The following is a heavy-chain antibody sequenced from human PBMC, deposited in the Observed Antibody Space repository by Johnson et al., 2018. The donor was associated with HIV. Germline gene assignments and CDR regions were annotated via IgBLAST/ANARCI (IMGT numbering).Heavy chain of an antibody. CDR3: ARDRGSYYFYAFDI. Sequence: QVQLVESGGGLVKPGGSLRLSCAASEFIFSDYYMSWIRQAPGKGLEWVSYISSSGTNIYYADSVKGRFSISRDNAKSSLYLQMNSLRAEDTALYYCARDRGSYYFYAFDIWGQVTMVTVSS. J-gene: IGHJ3*02. V-gene: IGHV3-11*04. CDR2: ISSSGTNI. D-gene: IGHD1-26*01. CDR1: EFIFSDYY.